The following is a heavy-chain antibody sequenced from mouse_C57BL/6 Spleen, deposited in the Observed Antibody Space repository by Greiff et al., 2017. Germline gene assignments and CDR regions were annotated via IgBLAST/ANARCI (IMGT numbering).Heavy chain of an antibody. CDR2: INPSNGGT. J-gene: IGHJ2*01. D-gene: IGHD3-2*02. CDR1: GYTFTSYW. Sequence: QVQLKQPGTELVKPGASVKLSCKASGYTFTSYWMHWVKQRPGQGLEWIGNINPSNGGTNYNEKFKSKATLPVDKSSSTAYMQLSSLTSEDSAVYYCARSSSGYVFDYWGQGTTLTVSS. V-gene: IGHV1-53*01. CDR3: ARSSSGYVFDY.